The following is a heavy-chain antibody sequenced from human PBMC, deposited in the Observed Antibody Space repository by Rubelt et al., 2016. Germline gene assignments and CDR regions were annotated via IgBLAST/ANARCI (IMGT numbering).Heavy chain of an antibody. CDR3: ARRDGYNWDDAFDI. V-gene: IGHV1-18*01. CDR1: GYTFTSYG. CDR2: SSAYTGNT. J-gene: IGHJ3*02. D-gene: IGHD5-24*01. Sequence: QVQLVQSGAEVKKPGASVKVSCKASGYTFTSYGISWVRQAPGQGLEWMGWSSAYTGNTNYAQKPQGRLTMTTDTSTGQAYMELRILRSDDTAVYYCARRDGYNWDDAFDIWGQGTMVTVSS.